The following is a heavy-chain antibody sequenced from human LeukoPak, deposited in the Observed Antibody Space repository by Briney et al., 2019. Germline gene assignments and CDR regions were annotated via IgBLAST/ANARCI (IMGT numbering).Heavy chain of an antibody. V-gene: IGHV3-48*04. J-gene: IGHJ6*03. CDR1: GFTFSNYA. Sequence: GGSLRLSCAASGFTFSNYAMNWVRQAPGKGLGWVSYISSSGSTIYYADSVKGRFTISRDNAKNSLYLQMNSLRAEDTAVYYCARVVTDYYYYYYMDVWGKGTTVTVSS. D-gene: IGHD4-23*01. CDR2: ISSSGSTI. CDR3: ARVVTDYYYYYYMDV.